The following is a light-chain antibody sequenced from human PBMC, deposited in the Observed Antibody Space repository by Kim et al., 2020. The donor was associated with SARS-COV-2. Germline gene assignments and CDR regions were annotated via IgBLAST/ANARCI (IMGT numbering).Light chain of an antibody. Sequence: AAPGQTASITCSGDKLGDKYACWYQQKPGQSPVLVIYQDSKRPSGIPERFSGSNSGNTATLTISGTQAMDEADYYCQAWDSSTRVFGGGTQLTVL. CDR2: QDS. V-gene: IGLV3-1*01. CDR3: QAWDSSTRV. J-gene: IGLJ2*01. CDR1: KLGDKY.